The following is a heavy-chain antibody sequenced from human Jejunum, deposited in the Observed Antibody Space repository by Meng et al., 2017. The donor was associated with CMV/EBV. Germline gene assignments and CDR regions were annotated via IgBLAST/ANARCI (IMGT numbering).Heavy chain of an antibody. J-gene: IGHJ4*02. CDR1: GFTFDTYA. Sequence: AASGFTFDTYAMSWVRQAPGKGLEWVSDINWDAGKVDYSDSVKGRFTISRDNAKRSVFLQMNSLRAEDTAFYFCAKGSGLDKSDVWGPGTLVTVSS. CDR2: INWDAGKV. D-gene: IGHD1-1*01. V-gene: IGHV3-20*03. CDR3: AKGSGLDKSDV.